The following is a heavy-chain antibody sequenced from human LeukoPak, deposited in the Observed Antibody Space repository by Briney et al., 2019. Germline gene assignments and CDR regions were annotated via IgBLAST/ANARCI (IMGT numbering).Heavy chain of an antibody. CDR3: ARGGKRSGWYLRWFDP. CDR1: GGSFSGYY. CDR2: INHSGST. Sequence: SETLSLTCAVYGGSFSGYYWSWIRQPPGKGLEWIGEINHSGSTNYNPSLKSRVTISVDTSKNQFSLKLSPVTAADTAVYYCARGGKRSGWYLRWFDPWGQGTLVTVSS. D-gene: IGHD6-19*01. J-gene: IGHJ5*02. V-gene: IGHV4-34*01.